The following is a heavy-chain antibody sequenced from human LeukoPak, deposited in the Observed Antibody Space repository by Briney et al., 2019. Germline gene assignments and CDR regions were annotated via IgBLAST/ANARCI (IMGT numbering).Heavy chain of an antibody. Sequence: GGSLRLSCAASGFTFSSYSMNWVRQAPGKGLEWVSSISSSSSYIYYADSVKGRFTISRDNAKNSLYLQMNSLRAEDTAVYYCARAAGQEDFWSGLAGYMDVWGKGTTVTVSS. V-gene: IGHV3-21*01. CDR3: ARAAGQEDFWSGLAGYMDV. CDR1: GFTFSSYS. J-gene: IGHJ6*03. D-gene: IGHD3-3*01. CDR2: ISSSSSYI.